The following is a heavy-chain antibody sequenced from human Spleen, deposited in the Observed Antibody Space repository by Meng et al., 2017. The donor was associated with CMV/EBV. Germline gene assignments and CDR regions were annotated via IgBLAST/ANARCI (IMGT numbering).Heavy chain of an antibody. V-gene: IGHV3-7*01. Sequence: GESLKISCAASGFTFSSYWISWVRQAPGKGLEWVANINGDGSDKGYVDSVKGRFTISRDNARNSLYMEMNSLRPEDTAVYYCVPHDCAMDVWGQGTTVTVSS. CDR1: GFTFSSYW. J-gene: IGHJ6*02. CDR2: INGDGSDK. CDR3: VPHDCAMDV.